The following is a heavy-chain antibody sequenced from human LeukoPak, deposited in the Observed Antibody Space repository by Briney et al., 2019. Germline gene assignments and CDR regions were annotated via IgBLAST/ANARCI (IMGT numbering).Heavy chain of an antibody. J-gene: IGHJ3*02. D-gene: IGHD3-3*01. CDR2: IYTSGST. V-gene: IGHV4-4*07. Sequence: SETLSLTCTVSGGSISSYYWSWIRQPAGKGLEWIGRIYTSGSTNYNPSLKSRVTMSVDTSKNQFSLKLSSVTAADTAVYYCAREFGVVTKMAFDIWGQGTMVTVSS. CDR1: GGSISSYY. CDR3: AREFGVVTKMAFDI.